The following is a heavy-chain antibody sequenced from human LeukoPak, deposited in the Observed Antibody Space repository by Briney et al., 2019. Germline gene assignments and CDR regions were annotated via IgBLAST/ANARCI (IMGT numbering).Heavy chain of an antibody. Sequence: PSETLSLTCAVYGGSFSGYYWSWIRQPPGKGLEWIGEINHSGSTNYNPALKSRVTISVDTSKNQFCLKLSSVTAADTAVYYCARGGRRTPYYFDYWGQGTLVTVSS. CDR2: INHSGST. V-gene: IGHV4-34*01. CDR3: ARGGRRTPYYFDY. CDR1: GGSFSGYY. J-gene: IGHJ4*02. D-gene: IGHD1-14*01.